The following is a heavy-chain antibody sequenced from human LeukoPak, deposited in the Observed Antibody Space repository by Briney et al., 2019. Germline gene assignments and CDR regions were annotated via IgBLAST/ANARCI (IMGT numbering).Heavy chain of an antibody. CDR1: GFTFSNYA. J-gene: IGHJ5*02. D-gene: IGHD4-23*01. Sequence: GGSLRLSCAASGFTFSNYAMTWVRQAPGKGLEWVSTISGTGGFTTSTYYADSVKGRYTISRDNSDNKLYLQMDGLRAEDTDVYYCVDERRYAGNSRLSWFDPWGQGTLVTVSS. CDR2: ISGTGGFTTST. CDR3: VDERRYAGNSRLSWFDP. V-gene: IGHV3-23*01.